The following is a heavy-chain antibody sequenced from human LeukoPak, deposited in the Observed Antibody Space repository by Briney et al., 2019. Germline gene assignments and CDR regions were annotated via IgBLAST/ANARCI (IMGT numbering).Heavy chain of an antibody. V-gene: IGHV4-59*09. CDR2: IYYSGST. Sequence: IRXPXXXXXEXIGYIYYSGSTNYNPSLKSRVTISVDTSKNQFSLKLSSVTAADTAVYYCARGVPKYSYGFMSYYYYGMDVWGQGTTVTVSS. J-gene: IGHJ6*02. CDR3: ARGVPKYSYGFMSYYYYGMDV. D-gene: IGHD5-18*01.